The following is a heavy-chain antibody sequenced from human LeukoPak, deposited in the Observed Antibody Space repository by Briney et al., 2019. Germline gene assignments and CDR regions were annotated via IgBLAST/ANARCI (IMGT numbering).Heavy chain of an antibody. CDR2: INADDGNT. J-gene: IGHJ6*02. CDR1: GYIFTTYA. D-gene: IGHD3-16*01. V-gene: IGHV1-3*01. CDR3: ARGGGLDV. Sequence: ASVKVSCKTSGYIFTTYAIHWVRQAPGRGLEWMGLINADDGNTRYSQRFQGRVTITRDTSANTAYMELSSLRFEDTAVYFCARGGGLDVWGQGATVTVSS.